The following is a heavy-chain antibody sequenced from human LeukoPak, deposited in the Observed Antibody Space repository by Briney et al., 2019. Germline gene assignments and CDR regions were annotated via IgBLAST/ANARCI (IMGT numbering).Heavy chain of an antibody. CDR1: GGSISSSSYY. Sequence: SETLSLTCTVSGGSISSSSYYWGWIRQPPGKGLEWIGSIYYSGSTYYNPSLKSRVTISVDTSKNQFSLKLSSVTAADTAVYYCARETSYYYDSSGYYLPPDYWGQGTLVTVSS. D-gene: IGHD3-22*01. CDR2: IYYSGST. J-gene: IGHJ4*02. CDR3: ARETSYYYDSSGYYLPPDY. V-gene: IGHV4-39*02.